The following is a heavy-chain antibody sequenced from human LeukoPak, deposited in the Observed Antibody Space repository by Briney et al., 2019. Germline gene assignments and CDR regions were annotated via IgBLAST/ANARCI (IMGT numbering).Heavy chain of an antibody. D-gene: IGHD3-3*01. CDR2: IIPIFGTA. J-gene: IGHJ5*02. Sequence: GASVKVSCKASGGTFSSYAISWVRQAPGQGLEWMGGIIPIFGTANYAQKFQGRVTITTDESTSTAYTELSSLRSEDTAVYYCARALGEWLPPRNWFDPWGQGTLVTVSS. CDR3: ARALGEWLPPRNWFDP. CDR1: GGTFSSYA. V-gene: IGHV1-69*05.